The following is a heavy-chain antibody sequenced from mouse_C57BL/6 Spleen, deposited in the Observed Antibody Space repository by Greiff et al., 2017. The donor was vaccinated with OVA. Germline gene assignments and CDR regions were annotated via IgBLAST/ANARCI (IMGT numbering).Heavy chain of an antibody. J-gene: IGHJ3*01. CDR1: GYSITSGYY. CDR2: ISYDGSN. Sequence: VQLKESGPGLVKPSQSLSLTCSVTGYSITSGYYWNWIRQFPGNKLEWMGYISYDGSNNYNPSLKNRISITRDTSKNQFFLKLNSVTTEDTATYYCARDLGDYDGPWFAYWGQGTLVTVSA. D-gene: IGHD2-3*01. CDR3: ARDLGDYDGPWFAY. V-gene: IGHV3-6*01.